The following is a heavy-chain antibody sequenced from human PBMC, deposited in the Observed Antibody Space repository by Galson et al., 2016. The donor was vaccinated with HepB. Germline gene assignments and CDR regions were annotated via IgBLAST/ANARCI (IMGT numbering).Heavy chain of an antibody. CDR2: IIPIFGTA. CDR1: GGTFSSYA. Sequence: SVKVSCKASGGTFSSYAISWVRQAPGQGLEWMGGIIPIFGTANYAQKFQGRVTITADESTSTAYMELSSLRAEDTAVYYCARGASQLWLSGGRDLEDYWGQGTLVTVSS. V-gene: IGHV1-69*13. J-gene: IGHJ4*02. CDR3: ARGASQLWLSGGRDLEDY. D-gene: IGHD5-18*01.